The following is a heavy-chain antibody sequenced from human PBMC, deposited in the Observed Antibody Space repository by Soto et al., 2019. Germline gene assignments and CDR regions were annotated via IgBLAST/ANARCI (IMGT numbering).Heavy chain of an antibody. CDR1: GYTFTSSD. D-gene: IGHD2-8*01. CDR2: MNPNSGNT. CDR3: AAYQYCTNGVCPTPAFDY. J-gene: IGHJ4*02. V-gene: IGHV1-8*01. Sequence: ASVKVSCKASGYTFTSSDINWVRQATGQGLEWMGWMNPNSGNTGYAQKFQGRVTMTRNTSISTAYMELSSLRSEDTAVYYCAAYQYCTNGVCPTPAFDYWGQGTLVTVSS.